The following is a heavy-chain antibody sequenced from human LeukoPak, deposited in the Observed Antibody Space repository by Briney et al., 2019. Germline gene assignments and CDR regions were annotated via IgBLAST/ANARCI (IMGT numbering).Heavy chain of an antibody. Sequence: GGSLRLSCAASGFTFSTYWMTWVPQAPGKGLEWVANIKQDGSEKNYVDSVKGRFTISRDNAKNSLYLQMNSLRAEDTAVYYCARDPRGYSGYDTDHWGQGTLVTVSS. J-gene: IGHJ4*02. CDR3: ARDPRGYSGYDTDH. CDR2: IKQDGSEK. CDR1: GFTFSTYW. D-gene: IGHD5-12*01. V-gene: IGHV3-7*05.